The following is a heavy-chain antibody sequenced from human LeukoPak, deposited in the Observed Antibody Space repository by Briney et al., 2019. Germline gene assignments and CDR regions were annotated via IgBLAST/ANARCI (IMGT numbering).Heavy chain of an antibody. J-gene: IGHJ4*02. V-gene: IGHV3-23*01. Sequence: PGGSLRLSCAASGFTFSSYAMSWVRQAPGKGLEWVSAISGSGGSTYYADSVKGRFTISSDNSKNTLYLQMNSLRAEDTAVYYCAKGSQGYCSSTSCYYDYWGQGTLVTVSS. D-gene: IGHD2-2*01. CDR3: AKGSQGYCSSTSCYYDY. CDR1: GFTFSSYA. CDR2: ISGSGGST.